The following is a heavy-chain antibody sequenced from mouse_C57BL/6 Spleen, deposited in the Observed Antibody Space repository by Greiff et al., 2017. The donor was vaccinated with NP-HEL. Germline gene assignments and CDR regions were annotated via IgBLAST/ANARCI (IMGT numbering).Heavy chain of an antibody. D-gene: IGHD3-2*02. V-gene: IGHV1-82*01. J-gene: IGHJ3*01. CDR1: GYAFSSSW. Sequence: VQLQQSGPELVKPGASVKISCKASGYAFSSSWMNWVKQRPGKGLEWIGRIYPGDGDTNYNGKFKGKATLTADKSSSTAYMQLSSLTSEDSAVYFCARLAQATWFAYWGQGTLVTVSA. CDR2: IYPGDGDT. CDR3: ARLAQATWFAY.